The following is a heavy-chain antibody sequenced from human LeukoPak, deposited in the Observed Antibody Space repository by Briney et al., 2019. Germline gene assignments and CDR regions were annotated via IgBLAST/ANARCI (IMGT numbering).Heavy chain of an antibody. Sequence: GRSLRLSCAASGFTFSSYAMSWVRQAPGRGLEWVSAISGSGGSTYYADSVKGRFTISRDNSKNTLYLQMNSLRAEDTAVYYCAGRSGDSSGYYLWYFDYWGQGTLVTVSS. CDR1: GFTFSSYA. CDR2: ISGSGGST. V-gene: IGHV3-23*01. D-gene: IGHD3-22*01. CDR3: AGRSGDSSGYYLWYFDY. J-gene: IGHJ4*02.